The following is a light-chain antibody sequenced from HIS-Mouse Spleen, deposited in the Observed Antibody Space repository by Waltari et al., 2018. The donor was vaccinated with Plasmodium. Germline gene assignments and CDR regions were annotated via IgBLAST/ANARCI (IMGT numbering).Light chain of an antibody. V-gene: IGKV1D-8*02. CDR3: QQYYSFPYT. J-gene: IGKJ2*01. CDR2: AAS. Sequence: GASVTICCRMSQAISSYLAWYQQKPGKAPELLIYAASTWQSGVPSRFSGSGSGTDFTLTISSLQSEDFATYYCQQYYSFPYTFGHGTKLEIK. CDR1: QAISSY.